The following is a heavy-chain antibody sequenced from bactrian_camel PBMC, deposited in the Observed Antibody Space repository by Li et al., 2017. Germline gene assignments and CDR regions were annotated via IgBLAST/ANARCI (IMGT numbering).Heavy chain of an antibody. CDR3: ANAANYWSDYDY. D-gene: IGHD8*01. J-gene: IGHJ4*01. CDR1: GLSFSLHY. Sequence: VQPGGSLSLSCTASGLSFSLHYMAWVRQAPGKGLEWVSTINSGGGSTDYADSVKGRFTISRDNAKNTLYLQLNSLKTEDTAIYYCANAANYWSDYDYWGQGTQVTVS. CDR2: INSGGGST. V-gene: IGHV3S28*01.